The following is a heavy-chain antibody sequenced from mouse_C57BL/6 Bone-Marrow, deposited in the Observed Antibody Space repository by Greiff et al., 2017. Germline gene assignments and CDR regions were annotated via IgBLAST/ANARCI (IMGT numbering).Heavy chain of an antibody. CDR1: GYTFTSYW. Sequence: QVQLQQSGAELVKPGASVKMSCKASGYTFTSYWITWVKQRPGKGLEWIGVINPPSGGTTYIEKFKGKAILTVDTSSSTAYMQLSSRTSEDSAAFYCARSGPLGRSFDYWGQGTTLTVSS. CDR3: ARSGPLGRSFDY. J-gene: IGHJ2*01. D-gene: IGHD4-1*01. CDR2: INPPSGGT. V-gene: IGHV1-55*01.